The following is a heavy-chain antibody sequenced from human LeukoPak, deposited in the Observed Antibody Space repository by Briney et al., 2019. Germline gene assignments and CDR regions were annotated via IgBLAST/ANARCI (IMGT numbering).Heavy chain of an antibody. Sequence: ASVKVSCKASGYTFTGYYMHWVRQAPGQGLEWMGRINPNSGGTNYAQKFQGRVTMTRDTSISTAYMELSRLRSDDTAVYYCASSTVRGVINLMWGQGTLVTVSS. J-gene: IGHJ4*02. D-gene: IGHD3-10*01. CDR1: GYTFTGYY. CDR3: ASSTVRGVINLM. CDR2: INPNSGGT. V-gene: IGHV1-2*06.